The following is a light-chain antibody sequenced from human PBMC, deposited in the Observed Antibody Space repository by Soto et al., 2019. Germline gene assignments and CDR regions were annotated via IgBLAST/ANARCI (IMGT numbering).Light chain of an antibody. CDR1: HSVTSN. J-gene: IGKJ4*01. Sequence: EIVLTQSPGTLSLSPWESATLSCRASHSVTSNYLAWYQQKPGQAPSLLIYGASTRATDIPPRFSGSGSGTEFTLTITILQSEGFSVYDCQQYKTWPPLTFGGGTKVDI. CDR3: QQYKTWPPLT. CDR2: GAS. V-gene: IGKV3-15*01.